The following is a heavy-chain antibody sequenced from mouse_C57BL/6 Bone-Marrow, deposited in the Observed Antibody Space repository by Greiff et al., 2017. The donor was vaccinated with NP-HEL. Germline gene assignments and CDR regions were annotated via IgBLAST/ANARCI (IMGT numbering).Heavy chain of an antibody. CDR2: IDPSDSYT. J-gene: IGHJ4*01. Sequence: QVQLQQPGAELVKPGASVKLSCKASGYTFTSYWMQWVKQSPGQGLEWIGEIDPSDSYTNYNQKFKGKATLTVDTSSSTAYMQLSSLTSEDAAVYYCARSGSSPMDYWGQGTSVTVSS. CDR1: GYTFTSYW. V-gene: IGHV1-50*01. D-gene: IGHD1-1*01. CDR3: ARSGSSPMDY.